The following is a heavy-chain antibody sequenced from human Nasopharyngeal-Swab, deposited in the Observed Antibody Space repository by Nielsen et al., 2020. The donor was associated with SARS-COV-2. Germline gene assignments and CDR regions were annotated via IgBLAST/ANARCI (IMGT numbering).Heavy chain of an antibody. CDR3: AREGGYGAYDAPDY. Sequence: SVQVSCKTSGGTFTNSAISWVRQAPGQGLEWMGGIVPALGLPNYAQKFRGRITISADRSTTTSYLELSSLRSEDTAIYYCAREGGYGAYDAPDYWGQGTLVTVSS. CDR1: GGTFTNSA. D-gene: IGHD5-12*01. V-gene: IGHV1-69*10. J-gene: IGHJ4*02. CDR2: IVPALGLP.